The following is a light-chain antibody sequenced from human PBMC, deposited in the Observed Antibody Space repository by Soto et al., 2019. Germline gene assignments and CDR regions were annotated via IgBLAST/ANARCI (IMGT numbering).Light chain of an antibody. CDR2: GAS. J-gene: IGKJ1*01. CDR1: QIVSDNY. Sequence: EILMTQSPDTLSVSPGESATLACGASQIVSDNYLAWYQQKPGQAPRLLIYGASNRATGIPDRFSGSGSGTDFTLTISRLEPEDFAVYYCQQYGSSGTFGQGTKVDIK. V-gene: IGKV3-20*01. CDR3: QQYGSSGT.